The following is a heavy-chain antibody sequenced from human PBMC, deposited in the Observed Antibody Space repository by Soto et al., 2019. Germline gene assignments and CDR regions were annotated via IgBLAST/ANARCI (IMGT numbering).Heavy chain of an antibody. CDR2: ISAYNGNT. J-gene: IGHJ5*02. CDR1: GYTFPSYA. V-gene: IGHV1-18*01. CDR3: ARLNPDWFDP. Sequence: ASVKVSCKASGYTFPSYAMHWLRQASGQGLEWMGWISAYNGNTNYSQKLQGRVTITTDTSTSTAYMELRSLRSDDTAVYYCARLNPDWFDPWGQGTLVTVS.